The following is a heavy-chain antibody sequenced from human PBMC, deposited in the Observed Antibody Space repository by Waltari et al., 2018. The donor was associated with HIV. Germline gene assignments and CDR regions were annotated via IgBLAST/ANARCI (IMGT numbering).Heavy chain of an antibody. D-gene: IGHD3-16*01. CDR2: IKQDGSEK. V-gene: IGHV3-7*01. CDR3: ARVSGGGFDY. Sequence: EVQLVESGGGLVQPGGSLRLSCAAPGFTFRNYWMSWVRQAPGKGLDWVANIKQDGSEKDYVDSVKGRFTISRDNAKNSLYLQMNSLRAEDTAVYYCARVSGGGFDYWGQGTLVTVSS. CDR1: GFTFRNYW. J-gene: IGHJ4*02.